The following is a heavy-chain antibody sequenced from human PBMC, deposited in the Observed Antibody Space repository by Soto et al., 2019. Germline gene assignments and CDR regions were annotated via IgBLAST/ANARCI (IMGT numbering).Heavy chain of an antibody. CDR1: GGSISSGGYY. Sequence: QVQLQESGPGLVKPSQTLSLTCTVSGGSISSGGYYWSWIRQHPGKGLEWIGYIYYSGSTYYNPSLKSRVTISVDTSNNRFSLKLSSVTAADTAVYYCARDRPYDFWSGYHDWYFDLWGRGTLVTVSS. D-gene: IGHD3-3*01. CDR2: IYYSGST. J-gene: IGHJ2*01. CDR3: ARDRPYDFWSGYHDWYFDL. V-gene: IGHV4-31*03.